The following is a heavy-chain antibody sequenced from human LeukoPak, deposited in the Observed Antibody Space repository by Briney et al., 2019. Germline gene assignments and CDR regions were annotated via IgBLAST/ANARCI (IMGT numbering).Heavy chain of an antibody. J-gene: IGHJ4*02. CDR3: ASLVRPAAPV. V-gene: IGHV3-11*06. D-gene: IGHD2-2*01. Sequence: SGGSLRLSCAASGFTFSDYYMSWIRQAPGKGLKWVSYISSSSSYTNYADSVKGRFTISRDNAKNSLYLQMNSLRAEDTAVYYCASLVRPAAPVWGQGTLVTVSS. CDR2: ISSSSSYT. CDR1: GFTFSDYY.